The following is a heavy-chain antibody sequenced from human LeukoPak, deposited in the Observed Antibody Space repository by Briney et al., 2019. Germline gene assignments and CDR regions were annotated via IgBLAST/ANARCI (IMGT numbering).Heavy chain of an antibody. CDR2: IYYSGST. V-gene: IGHV4-39*02. Sequence: PSETLSLTCTVSGGSISSSSYYWGWIRQPPGKGLEWIGSIYYSGSTYYNPSLKSRVTISVDTSKNQFSLKLSSVTAADTAVYYCARDGGFRASHGLLGWFDPWGQGTLVTVSS. D-gene: IGHD3-10*01. J-gene: IGHJ5*02. CDR1: GGSISSSSYY. CDR3: ARDGGFRASHGLLGWFDP.